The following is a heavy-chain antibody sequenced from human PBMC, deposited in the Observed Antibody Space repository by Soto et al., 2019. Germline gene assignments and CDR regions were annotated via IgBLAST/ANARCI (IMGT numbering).Heavy chain of an antibody. CDR3: ASEFYYYGMAV. CDR2: IYYSGST. CDR1: GGSVSSGSYY. Sequence: SSETLSLTSTVSGGSVSSGSYYWSWIRQPPGKGLEWIGYIYYSGSTNYNPSLKSRVTISVDTSKNQFSLKLSSVTAADTAVYYCASEFYYYGMAVWGQGTKVTVSS. J-gene: IGHJ6*01. V-gene: IGHV4-61*01.